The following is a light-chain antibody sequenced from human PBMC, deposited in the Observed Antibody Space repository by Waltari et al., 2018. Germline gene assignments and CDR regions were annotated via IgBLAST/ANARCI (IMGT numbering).Light chain of an antibody. J-gene: IGKJ2*01. CDR2: TAS. CDR3: QQSYTTPYT. V-gene: IGKV1-39*01. CDR1: QSITSH. Sequence: DIQMTQAPSSLSASVGDRVTITCRASQSITSHLNWYQQQPGKAPKLPIYTASSLQSGVPSRFSGSGSGTHFTLTISSLQPEDFATYFCQQSYTTPYTFGQGTKLEIK.